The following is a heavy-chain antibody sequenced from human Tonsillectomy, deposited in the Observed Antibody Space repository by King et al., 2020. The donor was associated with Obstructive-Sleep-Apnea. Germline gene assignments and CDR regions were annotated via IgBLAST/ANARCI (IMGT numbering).Heavy chain of an antibody. CDR3: ARDFTMIMFGGVIVD. CDR2: ISYDGSNK. V-gene: IGHV3-30*04. CDR1: GFTFSSYA. D-gene: IGHD3-16*02. J-gene: IGHJ4*02. Sequence: VQLVGSGGGVVQPGRSLRLSCAASGFTFSSYAMHWVRQAPGKWLEWVAGISYDGSNKYYTDSVKGRFSISRDNSKNTLYLQSNSLRPWDTAMYYWARDFTMIMFGGVIVDWGQGTLVTVSS.